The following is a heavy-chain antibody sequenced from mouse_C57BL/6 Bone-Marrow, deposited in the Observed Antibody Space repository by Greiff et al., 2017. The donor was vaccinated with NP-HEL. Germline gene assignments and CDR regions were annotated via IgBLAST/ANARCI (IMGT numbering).Heavy chain of an antibody. J-gene: IGHJ4*01. Sequence: VQLQQSGPGLVAPSQSLSITCTVSGFSLTSYAISWVRQPPGKGLEWLGVIWTGGGTNYNSALKSRLSISKDNSKSQVFLKMNSLQTDDTARYYCARDLRDWAYYAMDYWGQGTSVTVSS. V-gene: IGHV2-9-1*01. CDR3: ARDLRDWAYYAMDY. CDR1: GFSLTSYA. D-gene: IGHD4-1*01. CDR2: IWTGGGT.